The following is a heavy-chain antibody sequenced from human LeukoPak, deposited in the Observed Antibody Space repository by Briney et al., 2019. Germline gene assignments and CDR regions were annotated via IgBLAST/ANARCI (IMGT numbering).Heavy chain of an antibody. D-gene: IGHD6-19*01. CDR3: ARDILAVAGTGYFDS. V-gene: IGHV3-30-3*01. Sequence: PGGSLRLSCAASGFTFSSYAMHWVRQAPGKGLEWVAVISFDGSNKYYADSVKGRFTISRDNPKNTLYLQMNSLRAEDTAVYYCARDILAVAGTGYFDSWGQGTLVTVSS. CDR2: ISFDGSNK. CDR1: GFTFSSYA. J-gene: IGHJ4*02.